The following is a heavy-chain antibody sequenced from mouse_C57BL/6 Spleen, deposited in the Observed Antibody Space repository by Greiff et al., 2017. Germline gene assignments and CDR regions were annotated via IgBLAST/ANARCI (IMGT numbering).Heavy chain of an antibody. CDR1: GYSFTGYF. V-gene: IGHV1-20*01. J-gene: IGHJ4*01. D-gene: IGHD2-4*01. CDR2: INPYNGDT. CDR3: ARGPLDDYEGDY. Sequence: EVQLQQSGPELVKPGDSVKISCKASGYSFTGYFMNWVMQSHGKSLEWIGRINPYNGDTFYNQKFKGKATLTVDKSSSTAHMELRSLTSEYSAVYYFARGPLDDYEGDYWGQGTSVTVSS.